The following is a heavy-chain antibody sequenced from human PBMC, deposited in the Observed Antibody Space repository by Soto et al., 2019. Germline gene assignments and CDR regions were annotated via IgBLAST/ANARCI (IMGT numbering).Heavy chain of an antibody. Sequence: GGSLRLSCAASGFTFSSYSMNWVRQAPGKGLEWVSSISSSSSYIYYADSVKGRFTISRDNAKNSLYLQMNSLRAEDTAVYYCARAMAGTTVTSFCYWGQGTLVTVSS. CDR1: GFTFSSYS. CDR2: ISSSSSYI. V-gene: IGHV3-21*01. CDR3: ARAMAGTTVTSFCY. J-gene: IGHJ4*02. D-gene: IGHD4-17*01.